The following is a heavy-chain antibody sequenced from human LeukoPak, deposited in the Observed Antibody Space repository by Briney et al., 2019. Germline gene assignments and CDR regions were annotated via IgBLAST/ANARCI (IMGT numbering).Heavy chain of an antibody. J-gene: IGHJ4*02. V-gene: IGHV3-30*02. D-gene: IGHD3-10*01. CDR1: GFTFSSYG. CDR3: ARDLDGGFGELLWD. CDR2: IRYDGSNK. Sequence: GGSLRLSCAASGFTFSSYGMHWVRQAPGKGLEWVTFIRYDGSNKYYADSVKGRFTISRDNSKNTLYLQMNSLRAEDTAVYYCARDLDGGFGELLWDWGRGTLVTVSS.